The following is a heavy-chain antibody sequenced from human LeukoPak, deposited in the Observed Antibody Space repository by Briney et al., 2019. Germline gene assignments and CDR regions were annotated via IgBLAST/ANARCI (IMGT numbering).Heavy chain of an antibody. Sequence: PSETLSLTCTVSGGSISSYYWSWIRQPPGKGLEWIGYIYYSGSTNYNPSLKSRVTTSVDTSKNQFSLKLSSVTAADTAVYYCARLGSGWPYFDYWGQGTLVTVSS. CDR1: GGSISSYY. J-gene: IGHJ4*02. V-gene: IGHV4-59*08. D-gene: IGHD6-19*01. CDR2: IYYSGST. CDR3: ARLGSGWPYFDY.